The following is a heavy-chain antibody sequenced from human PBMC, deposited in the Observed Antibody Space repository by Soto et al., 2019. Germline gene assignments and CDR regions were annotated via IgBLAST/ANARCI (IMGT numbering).Heavy chain of an antibody. Sequence: SVKVSCKESGGTFSSYAIAWVRQAPGQGLEWMGGIIPIFGIPNYAQKFQGRLAITADESTNTAYMELSSLRSDDTAVYYCAKAAQTRFNWNDLGNWFDPWGEGTLVTVSS. CDR2: IIPIFGIP. J-gene: IGHJ5*02. CDR3: AKAAQTRFNWNDLGNWFDP. CDR1: GGTFSSYA. D-gene: IGHD1-1*01. V-gene: IGHV1-69*13.